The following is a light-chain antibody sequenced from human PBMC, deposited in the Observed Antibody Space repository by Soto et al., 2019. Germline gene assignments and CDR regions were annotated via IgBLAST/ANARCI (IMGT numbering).Light chain of an antibody. V-gene: IGKV1-8*01. Sequence: AIRMTQSPSSFSASTGDRVTITCRASQGISSYLAWYQQKPGQAPKLLIYAASTLQSEVPSRFSGSGSGTDFTLTISCLQSEDFATYYCQQYYSYPPTFGGGNKVEIK. CDR3: QQYYSYPPT. CDR1: QGISSY. CDR2: AAS. J-gene: IGKJ4*01.